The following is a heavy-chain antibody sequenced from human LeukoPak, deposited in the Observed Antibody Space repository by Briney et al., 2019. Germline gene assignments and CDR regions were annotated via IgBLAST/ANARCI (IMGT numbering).Heavy chain of an antibody. J-gene: IGHJ3*02. CDR2: IYYSGST. D-gene: IGHD3-10*01. V-gene: IGHV4-30-4*01. CDR3: ARALGFGESTDAFDI. Sequence: SETLSLTCTVSGGSISSGDYYWSWIRQPPGKGLEWIGYIYYSGSTYYNPSLKGRVTISVDTSKNQFSLKLSSVTAADTAVYYCARALGFGESTDAFDIWGQGTMVTVSS. CDR1: GGSISSGDYY.